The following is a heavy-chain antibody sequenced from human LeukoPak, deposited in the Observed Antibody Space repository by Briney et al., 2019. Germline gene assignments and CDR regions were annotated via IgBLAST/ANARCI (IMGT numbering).Heavy chain of an antibody. CDR3: ARARYYDFWSGSMDV. CDR2: IYHSGST. J-gene: IGHJ6*04. D-gene: IGHD3-3*01. Sequence: SETLSLTCTVSGGSISSGGYYWSWIRQPPGKGLEWIGYIYHSGSTYYNPSLKSRVTISVDRTKNQFSLKLSSVTAADTAVYYCARARYYDFWSGSMDVWGKGTTVTVSS. V-gene: IGHV4-30-2*01. CDR1: GGSISSGGYY.